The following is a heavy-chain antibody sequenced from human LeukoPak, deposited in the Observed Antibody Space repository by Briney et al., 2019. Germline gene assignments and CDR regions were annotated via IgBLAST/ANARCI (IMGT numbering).Heavy chain of an antibody. CDR3: VSYCSGGRCDD. CDR1: GFSFSAYS. J-gene: IGHJ4*02. CDR2: MFYSGTT. D-gene: IGHD2-15*01. V-gene: IGHV4-59*05. Sequence: GSLRLSCAASGFSFSAYSMHWVRQAPGKGLEWMGSMFYSGTTYYNPSLKSRVTISVDTSKNQFSLKLSSVTAADTAVYYCVSYCSGGRCDDWGQGTLVTVSS.